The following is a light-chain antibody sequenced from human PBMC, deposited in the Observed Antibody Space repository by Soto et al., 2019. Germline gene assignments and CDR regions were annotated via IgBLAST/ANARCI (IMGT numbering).Light chain of an antibody. CDR2: GAS. CDR1: QSISSSY. J-gene: IGKJ1*01. V-gene: IGKV3-20*01. Sequence: EIVLTQSPGTLSLSPGKRATLSCRASQSISSSYLAWYQQRPGQAPRLLIYGASHRATGIPDRFSGSGSGTDFTLTISRLEPEDFAVYYCQRYGTSLTWTFGQGTKVDIK. CDR3: QRYGTSLTWT.